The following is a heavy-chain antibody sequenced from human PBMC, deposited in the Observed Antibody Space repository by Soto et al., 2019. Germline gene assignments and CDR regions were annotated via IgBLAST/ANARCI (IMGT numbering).Heavy chain of an antibody. V-gene: IGHV4-39*01. CDR3: ARQLEVAGPFHAFDI. J-gene: IGHJ3*02. CDR2: IYYSGST. D-gene: IGHD6-19*01. CDR1: GGSISSSSYY. Sequence: PSETLSLTCTVSGGSISSSSYYWGWIRQPPGKGLEWIGSIYYSGSTYYNPSLKSRVTISVDTSKNQFSLKLSSVTAADTAVYYCARQLEVAGPFHAFDIWGQGTMVTVSS.